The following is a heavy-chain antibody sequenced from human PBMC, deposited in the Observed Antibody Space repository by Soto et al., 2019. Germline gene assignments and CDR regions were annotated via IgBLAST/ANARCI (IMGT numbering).Heavy chain of an antibody. V-gene: IGHV1-2*04. CDR1: GYTFTGYY. D-gene: IGHD2-15*01. CDR2: INPNSGGT. Sequence: QVQLVQSGAEVKKPGASVKVSCKASGYTFTGYYMHWVRQAPGQGLEWMGWINPNSGGTNYAQKIQGWVTMTRDTSISTAYMELSRLRSDDTAVYCCAILGGERGYCSGGSCPFDYWGQGTLVTVSS. J-gene: IGHJ4*02. CDR3: AILGGERGYCSGGSCPFDY.